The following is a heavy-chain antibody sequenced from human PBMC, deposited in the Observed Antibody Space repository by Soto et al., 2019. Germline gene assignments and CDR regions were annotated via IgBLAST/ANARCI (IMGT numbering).Heavy chain of an antibody. Sequence: PGGSLRLSCAASGFTFSSYAMSWVRQAPGKGLEWVSAISGSGGSTYYADSVKGRFTISRDNSKNTLYLQMNSLRAEDTAVYYCAKDDYDFWSGYHPRTHFDYWGQGTLVTVSS. V-gene: IGHV3-23*01. CDR3: AKDDYDFWSGYHPRTHFDY. J-gene: IGHJ4*02. CDR2: ISGSGGST. D-gene: IGHD3-3*01. CDR1: GFTFSSYA.